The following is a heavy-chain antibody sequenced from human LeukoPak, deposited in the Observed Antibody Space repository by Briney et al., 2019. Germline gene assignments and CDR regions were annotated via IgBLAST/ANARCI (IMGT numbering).Heavy chain of an antibody. CDR2: IYPGDSDT. J-gene: IGHJ1*01. CDR1: GYSFTSYW. CDR3: ARLRSRAASQGYFQH. Sequence: GESLKISCKGSGYSFTSYWIGWVRQMPGKGLEWMGIIYPGDSDTRYSPSFQGQVTISADKSISTAYLEWSSLKASDTAMYYCARLRSRAASQGYFQHWGQGTLVTVSS. V-gene: IGHV5-51*01. D-gene: IGHD6-13*01.